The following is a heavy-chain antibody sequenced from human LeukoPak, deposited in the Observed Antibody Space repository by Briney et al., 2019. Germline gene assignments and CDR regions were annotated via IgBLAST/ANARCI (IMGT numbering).Heavy chain of an antibody. CDR3: PRDLFAFYP. Sequence: SVKLSCKASGGTFTIYAISWVRQAPGPGMEWMGGVIPIVGTANYAQPFQGSVTTTTDESTNKAYTQLRSLSTAAAAVYSCPRDLFAFYPWGQGTLVTASS. CDR2: VIPIVGTA. V-gene: IGHV1-69*05. CDR1: GGTFTIYA. J-gene: IGHJ5*02.